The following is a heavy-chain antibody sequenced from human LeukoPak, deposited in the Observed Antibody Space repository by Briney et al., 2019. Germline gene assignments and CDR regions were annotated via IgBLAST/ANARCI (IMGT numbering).Heavy chain of an antibody. CDR3: ARQGSSSSSLDY. CDR1: GFTVSSNY. J-gene: IGHJ4*02. V-gene: IGHV3-53*01. Sequence: GGSLRLSCAASGFTVSSNYISWVRQAPGKGLEWVSVIYSGGSTYYADSVKGRFTISRDNSKNTLYLQMNSLRAEDSAVYYCARQGSSSSSLDYWGQGTLVTVSS. CDR2: IYSGGST. D-gene: IGHD6-6*01.